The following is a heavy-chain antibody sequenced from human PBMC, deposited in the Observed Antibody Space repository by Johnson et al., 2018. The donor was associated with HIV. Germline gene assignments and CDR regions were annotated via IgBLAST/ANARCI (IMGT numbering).Heavy chain of an antibody. CDR1: GFTFRSYG. J-gene: IGHJ3*02. CDR2: IWYDGLNK. CDR3: AREGGGTVVLGDEGAFDI. Sequence: VQLVESGGGVVQHGRSLRLSCAASGFTFRSYGMHWVRQAPGKGLEWVAVIWYDGLNKYYADSVKGRFSISRDNSKNTLFLQMNSLRAEDTSVYYCAREGGGTVVLGDEGAFDIWGQGTMVTVS. D-gene: IGHD3-10*01. V-gene: IGHV3-33*01.